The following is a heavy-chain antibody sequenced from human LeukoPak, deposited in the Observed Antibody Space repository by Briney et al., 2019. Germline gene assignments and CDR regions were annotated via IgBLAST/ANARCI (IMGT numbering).Heavy chain of an antibody. D-gene: IGHD5-18*01. V-gene: IGHV3-23*01. Sequence: GGSLRLSCAASGFTFSSYTMGWVRQAPGKGLEWISEINDSGGNTYYARSVKGRFTISRDNSKNTVYLQMNSLRAEDTAVYYCAKYGYSYSGYLDYWGQGTLVTVSS. CDR2: INDSGGNT. J-gene: IGHJ4*02. CDR3: AKYGYSYSGYLDY. CDR1: GFTFSSYT.